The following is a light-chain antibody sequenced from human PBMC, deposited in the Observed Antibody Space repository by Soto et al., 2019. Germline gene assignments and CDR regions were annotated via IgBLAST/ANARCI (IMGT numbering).Light chain of an antibody. CDR3: QKYNSAPQT. CDR1: QGISNF. J-gene: IGKJ1*01. CDR2: AAS. V-gene: IGKV1-27*01. Sequence: DIQMTQSPSSLSASVGDRVTITCRASQGISNFLAWYQQKPGKGPELLIYAASTLQSGVPSRFSGSGSGTDFTLTISSLQPEDVATYFCQKYNSAPQTFGQGTKVEIK.